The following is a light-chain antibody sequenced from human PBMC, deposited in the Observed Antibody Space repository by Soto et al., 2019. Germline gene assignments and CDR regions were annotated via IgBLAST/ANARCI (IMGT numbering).Light chain of an antibody. CDR3: QKYNNWPRT. CDR1: QSVSSN. V-gene: IGKV3-15*01. Sequence: EIVRTQSPATLSVSPGERATLSCRASQSVSSNLAWYQQKPGQAPRLLIYGAATRSAGIPARFSGSGSGTEFTLTVSSLQSEDFAVYYCQKYNNWPRTFGQRTKVAIK. CDR2: GAA. J-gene: IGKJ1*01.